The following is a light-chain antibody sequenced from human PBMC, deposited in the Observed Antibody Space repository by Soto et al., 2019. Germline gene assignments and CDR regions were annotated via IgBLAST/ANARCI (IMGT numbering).Light chain of an antibody. CDR2: LEGSGSY. V-gene: IGLV4-60*02. CDR3: ETWDSNTRV. CDR1: SGHSSYI. Sequence: QSVLTQSSSASASLGSSVNLTCTLSSGHSSYIIAWHHQQPGQAPRYLLKLEGSGSYNKGSGVPDRFSGSSSGADRYLTISNLQFEDEANYYCETWDSNTRVFGGGTKLTVL. J-gene: IGLJ2*01.